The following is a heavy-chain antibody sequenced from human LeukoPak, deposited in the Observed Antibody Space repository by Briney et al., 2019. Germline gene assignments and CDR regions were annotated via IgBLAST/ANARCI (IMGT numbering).Heavy chain of an antibody. J-gene: IGHJ6*03. V-gene: IGHV3-13*01. Sequence: GGSLRLSCAASGFTFSSFVMHWVRHPTGQGLEWVSTIGTASDTYYPVSVEGRFTLSRDNAKNSLYLQMKSLTAGDTAVYYCARGPPRGKYYYMDVWGKGTTVTVSS. CDR1: GFTFSSFV. CDR2: IGTASDT. CDR3: ARGPPRGKYYYMDV. D-gene: IGHD1-1*01.